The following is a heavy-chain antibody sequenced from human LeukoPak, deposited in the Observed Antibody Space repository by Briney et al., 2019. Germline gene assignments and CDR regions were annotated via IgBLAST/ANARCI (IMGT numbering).Heavy chain of an antibody. CDR2: IYYSGST. V-gene: IGHV4-59*01. D-gene: IGHD2-8*01. CDR1: GGSISTYY. CDR3: ARSGTKTNGFDH. J-gene: IGHJ4*01. Sequence: SETLSLTCTVSGGSISTYYWSWIRQLPGKGLEWIGYIYYSGSTNYTPSLQSRVTMSVDTSKNQFSLRMNSVTAADTAVYYCARSGTKTNGFDHWGQGTLVTVSS.